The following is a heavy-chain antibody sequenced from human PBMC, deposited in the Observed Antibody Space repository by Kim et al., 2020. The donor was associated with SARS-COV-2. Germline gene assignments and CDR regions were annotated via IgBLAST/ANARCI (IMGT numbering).Heavy chain of an antibody. Sequence: SETLSLTCAVYGGSFSGYYWSWIRQPPGKGLEWIGEINHSGSTNYNPSLKSRVTISVDTSKNQFSLKLSSVTAADTAVYYCARGDCSGGSCYWGHYFDY. V-gene: IGHV4-34*01. CDR2: INHSGST. CDR1: GGSFSGYY. J-gene: IGHJ4*01. CDR3: ARGDCSGGSCYWGHYFDY. D-gene: IGHD2-15*01.